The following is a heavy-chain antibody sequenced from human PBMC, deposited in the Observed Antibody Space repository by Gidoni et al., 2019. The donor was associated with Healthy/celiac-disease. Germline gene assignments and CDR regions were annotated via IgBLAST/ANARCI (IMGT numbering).Heavy chain of an antibody. CDR1: GFTFSSYS. CDR2: ISSSSSYI. Sequence: EVQLVESGGGLVKPGGSLRLSCSASGFTFSSYSMNWVRQAPGKGLEWVSSISSSSSYIYYADSVKGRFTISRDNAKNSLYLQMNSLRAEDTAVYYCARDIGYDSERSDYWGQGTLVTVSS. D-gene: IGHD3-22*01. V-gene: IGHV3-21*01. J-gene: IGHJ4*02. CDR3: ARDIGYDSERSDY.